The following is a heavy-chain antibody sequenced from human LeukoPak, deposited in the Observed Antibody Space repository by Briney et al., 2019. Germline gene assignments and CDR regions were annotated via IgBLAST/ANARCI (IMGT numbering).Heavy chain of an antibody. CDR2: ISYDGSNK. V-gene: IGHV3-30*18. CDR1: GFTFSSYG. CDR3: AKEGY. J-gene: IGHJ4*02. Sequence: PGRSLRLSCAASGFTFSSYGMHWVRQAPGKGLEWVAVISYDGSNKYYADSVKGRFTISRDNSKNTLYLQINSLRAEDTAVYYCAKEGYWGQGTLVTVSS.